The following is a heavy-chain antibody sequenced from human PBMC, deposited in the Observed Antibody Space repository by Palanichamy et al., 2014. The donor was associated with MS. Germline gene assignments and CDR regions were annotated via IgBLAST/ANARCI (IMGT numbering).Heavy chain of an antibody. CDR3: ARDTSMATFDY. J-gene: IGHJ4*02. CDR1: GGSISSSSNY. Sequence: QLQLQESGPGLVKPSETLSLTCTVSGGSISSSSNYWGWIRQPPGKGLEWIGTIYYTGITYYNPSLKSRVTISVDTSTNQFSLRLSSVTAADTAVYYCARDTSMATFDYWGQGILVTVSS. CDR2: IYYTGIT. D-gene: IGHD5-18*01. V-gene: IGHV4-39*01.